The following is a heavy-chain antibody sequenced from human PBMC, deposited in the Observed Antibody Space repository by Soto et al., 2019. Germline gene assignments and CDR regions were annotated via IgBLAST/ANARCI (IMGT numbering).Heavy chain of an antibody. J-gene: IGHJ4*02. V-gene: IGHV3-23*01. CDR3: VRDHIVATISFDY. CDR1: GFTFGIHT. Sequence: GGSLRLSCVASGFTFGIHTMSWVRQAPGKGLEWVSHISGSGGSTYTADSLKGRSAISRDNSKNTLFLQLNSLRVEDTAVYYCVRDHIVATISFDYWGQGTLVTVSS. CDR2: ISGSGGST. D-gene: IGHD5-12*01.